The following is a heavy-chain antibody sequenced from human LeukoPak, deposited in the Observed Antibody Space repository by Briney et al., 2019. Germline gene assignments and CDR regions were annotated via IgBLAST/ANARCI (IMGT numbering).Heavy chain of an antibody. D-gene: IGHD3-10*01. J-gene: IGHJ4*02. CDR1: GFTFSSYS. Sequence: GGSLRLSCAASGFTFSSYSMNLVRQAPGKGLEWVSSISSGSSYIYYADSVKGRFTISRENAKNSLYLQMDSLRAEDTAVYYCARLTGNYGDYWGQGTLVTVSS. V-gene: IGHV3-21*01. CDR2: ISSGSSYI. CDR3: ARLTGNYGDY.